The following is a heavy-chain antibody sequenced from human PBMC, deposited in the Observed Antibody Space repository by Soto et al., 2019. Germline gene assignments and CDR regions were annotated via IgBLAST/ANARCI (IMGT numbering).Heavy chain of an antibody. CDR2: ISGYNGDT. CDR3: AKNGQPPYYYYGLDV. D-gene: IGHD2-8*01. Sequence: ASVKVSCKASGYTFTRYGISWVRQAPGQGLEWMGWISGYNGDTNYAQKFQDRVSMTIDTSTGTAYMELRSLTSDNTAIYYCAKNGQPPYYYYGLDVWGQGTKVTVSS. CDR1: GYTFTRYG. V-gene: IGHV1-18*01. J-gene: IGHJ6*02.